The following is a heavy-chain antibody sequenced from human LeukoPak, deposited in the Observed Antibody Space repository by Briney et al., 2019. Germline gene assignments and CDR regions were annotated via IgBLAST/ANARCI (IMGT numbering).Heavy chain of an antibody. CDR3: ARHVWLQPFDY. CDR2: IYYSGST. D-gene: IGHD3-9*01. J-gene: IGHJ4*02. CDR1: GGSISSYY. Sequence: SETLSLTCSVSGGSISSYYWSWIRQPPGKGLEWIGYIYYSGSTNYNPSLKSRVTISVDTSKDQFSLKLSSVTAADTAVYYCARHVWLQPFDYWGQGTLVTVSS. V-gene: IGHV4-59*08.